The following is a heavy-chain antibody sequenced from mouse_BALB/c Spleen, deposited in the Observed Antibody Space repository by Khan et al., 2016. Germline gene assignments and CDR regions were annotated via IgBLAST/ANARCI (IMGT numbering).Heavy chain of an antibody. CDR1: GYTFTDYS. V-gene: IGHV9-2-1*01. CDR2: INTETGEP. Sequence: QIQLVQSGPELKKPGETVKISCKASGYTFTDYSMHWVKQAPGKGLKWMGWINTETGEPTYADDFKGRFAFSLETSASTAYLQLNNLKNADTATYFCAPITTVPFAYWGQGTLVTVSA. CDR3: APITTVPFAY. J-gene: IGHJ3*01. D-gene: IGHD1-1*01.